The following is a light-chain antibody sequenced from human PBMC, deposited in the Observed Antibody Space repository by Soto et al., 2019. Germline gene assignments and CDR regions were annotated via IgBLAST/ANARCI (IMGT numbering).Light chain of an antibody. CDR1: QTISSW. J-gene: IGKJ1*01. Sequence: DIQMTQSPSTLSGSVGDRVTTTCRARQTISSWLAWYQQKPGKAPKLLIYKASTLKSGVPSRFSGSRSGTEFTLTISSLQPEDFATYYCHHYNSYSEAFGQGTKVDIK. CDR2: KAS. V-gene: IGKV1-5*03. CDR3: HHYNSYSEA.